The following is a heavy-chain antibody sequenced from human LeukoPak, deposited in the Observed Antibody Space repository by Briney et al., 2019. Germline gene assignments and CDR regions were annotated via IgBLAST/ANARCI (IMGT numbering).Heavy chain of an antibody. D-gene: IGHD3-10*01. CDR2: IYYSGST. Sequence: SETLSLTWTVSGXSINSYYGSWIRQPAGKGLEWIGRIYYSGSTYYSPSLKSRVTISVDTSKNQFSLKLSSVTAADTAMYYCARRGDSGNCFDPWGQGTLVTVSS. J-gene: IGHJ5*02. CDR3: ARRGDSGNCFDP. CDR1: GXSINSYY. V-gene: IGHV4-59*05.